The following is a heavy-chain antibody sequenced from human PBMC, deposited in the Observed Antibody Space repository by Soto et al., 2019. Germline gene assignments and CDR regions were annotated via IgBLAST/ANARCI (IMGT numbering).Heavy chain of an antibody. CDR1: GFTFSDYY. J-gene: IGHJ3*02. CDR3: AREIVGELKAFDI. D-gene: IGHD3-10*01. V-gene: IGHV3-11*06. CDR2: ISSSSSYT. Sequence: GGSLRLSCTASGFTFSDYYMSWIRQAPGKGLEWVSYISSSSSYTNYADSVKGRFTISRDNAKNSLYLQMNSLRAEDTAVYYCAREIVGELKAFDIWGQGTMVTVSS.